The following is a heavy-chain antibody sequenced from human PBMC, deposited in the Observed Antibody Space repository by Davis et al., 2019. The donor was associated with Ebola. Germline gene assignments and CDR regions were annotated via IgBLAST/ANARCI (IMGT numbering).Heavy chain of an antibody. V-gene: IGHV3-30-3*01. CDR2: ISYDGSNK. CDR3: ARESTMVRGLADY. Sequence: GESLKISCAASGFTFSSYAMHWVRQAPGKGLEWVAVISYDGSNKYYADSVKGRFTISRDNSKNTLYLQMNSLRAEDTAVYYCARESTMVRGLADYWGQGTLVTVSS. J-gene: IGHJ4*02. CDR1: GFTFSSYA. D-gene: IGHD3-10*01.